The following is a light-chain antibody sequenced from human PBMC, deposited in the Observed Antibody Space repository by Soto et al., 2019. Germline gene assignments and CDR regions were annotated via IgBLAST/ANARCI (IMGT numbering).Light chain of an antibody. J-gene: IGLJ2*01. V-gene: IGLV2-8*01. CDR2: EVS. CDR1: SSDVGGYNY. Sequence: QSVLTQPPSASGSPGQSVTISCTGSSSDVGGYNYVSWYQQHPGKAPKLMIYEVSKRPSGVPDRLSGSKSGNTASLTVSGLQAEDEADYYCSSYGASNTVVFGGRTKLTVL. CDR3: SSYGASNTVV.